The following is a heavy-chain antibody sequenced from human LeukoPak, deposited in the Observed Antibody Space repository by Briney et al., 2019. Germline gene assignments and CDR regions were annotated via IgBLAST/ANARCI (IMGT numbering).Heavy chain of an antibody. CDR2: ISVDGGTT. J-gene: IGHJ4*02. CDR1: GFTFDDYA. Sequence: GGSLRLSCAASGFTFDDYAICWVRQAPGKGLEWVSVISVDGGTTYYADSVKGRFTISRDHSKNSLYLQMNSLRSEDTAWYHCAKAGGRGRSGWGYFEKWGQGTLVTVST. D-gene: IGHD3-3*01. V-gene: IGHV3-43*02. CDR3: AKAGGRGRSGWGYFEK.